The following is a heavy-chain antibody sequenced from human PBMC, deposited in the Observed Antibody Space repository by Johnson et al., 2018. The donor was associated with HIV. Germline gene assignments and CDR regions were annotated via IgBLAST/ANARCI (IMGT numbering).Heavy chain of an antibody. V-gene: IGHV3-30*04. Sequence: QVQLVESGGGVVQPGRSLRLSCAASGFTFSSYAMHWVRQAPAKGLQWVAVISYDGSNKYYADSVKGRFTISRDNSKNTLYLQMTSLSAEDTAVYYCAKEASGWYHAGDAFDIWGQGTMVTVSS. CDR1: GFTFSSYA. D-gene: IGHD6-19*01. CDR3: AKEASGWYHAGDAFDI. CDR2: ISYDGSNK. J-gene: IGHJ3*02.